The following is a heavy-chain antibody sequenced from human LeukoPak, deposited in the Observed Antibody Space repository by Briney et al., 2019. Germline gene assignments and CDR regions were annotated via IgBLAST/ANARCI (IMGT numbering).Heavy chain of an antibody. D-gene: IGHD2-15*01. V-gene: IGHV3-33*08. CDR2: IWYDGSNK. CDR1: GFTFSSYA. CDR3: AREPVNVVVVAYYYYGMDV. J-gene: IGHJ6*02. Sequence: GGSLRLSCAASGFTFSSYAMSWVRQAPGKGLEWVAVIWYDGSNKYYADSVKGRFTISRDNSKNTLYLQMNSLRAEDTAVYYCAREPVNVVVVAYYYYGMDVWGQGTTVTVSS.